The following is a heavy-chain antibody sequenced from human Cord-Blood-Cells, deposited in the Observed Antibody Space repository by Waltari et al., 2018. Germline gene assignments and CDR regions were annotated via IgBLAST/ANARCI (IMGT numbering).Heavy chain of an antibody. CDR3: ARDSYCSSTSCYTGDY. D-gene: IGHD2-2*02. J-gene: IGHJ4*02. V-gene: IGHV3-21*01. Sequence: EVQLVESGGGLVKPGGSLRRSCAASGFPFSSYSMNWVRQAPGKGLEWVSSISSSSSYIYYADSVKGRFTISRDNAKNSLYLQMNSLRAEDTAVYYCARDSYCSSTSCYTGDYWGQGTLVTVSS. CDR2: ISSSSSYI. CDR1: GFPFSSYS.